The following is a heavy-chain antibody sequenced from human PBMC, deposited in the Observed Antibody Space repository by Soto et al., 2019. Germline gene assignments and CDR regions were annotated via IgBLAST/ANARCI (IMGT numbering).Heavy chain of an antibody. Sequence: QLQLQESGSGLVKPSQTLSLTCAVSGGSISSDTYSWSWIRQPPGKGLEWVGYIHHSGNTYFNPSLKSRVTISVDRPKYQVSRTLTSVTAADTAVDSCASTMLHGWFDPWGQGTLVTVSS. CDR2: IHHSGNT. V-gene: IGHV4-30-2*01. CDR1: GGSISSDTYS. D-gene: IGHD2-15*01. J-gene: IGHJ5*02. CDR3: ASTMLHGWFDP.